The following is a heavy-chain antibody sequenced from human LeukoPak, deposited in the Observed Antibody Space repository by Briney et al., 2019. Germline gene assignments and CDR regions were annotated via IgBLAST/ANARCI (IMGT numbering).Heavy chain of an antibody. Sequence: ASVKVSCKASGYTFTGYYMHWVRQAPGQGLEWMGWMNPNSGNTGYAQEFQGRATITRNTSISTAYMELSSLRSEDTAVYYCARQYSSSPNWFDPWGQGTLVTVSS. D-gene: IGHD6-13*01. CDR1: GYTFTGYY. CDR3: ARQYSSSPNWFDP. CDR2: MNPNSGNT. J-gene: IGHJ5*02. V-gene: IGHV1-8*03.